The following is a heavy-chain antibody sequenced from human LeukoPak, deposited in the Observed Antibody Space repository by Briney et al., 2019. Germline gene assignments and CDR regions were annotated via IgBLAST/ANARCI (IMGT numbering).Heavy chain of an antibody. J-gene: IGHJ6*04. CDR3: AKSCLWFEESHYYYGMDV. CDR2: ISGSGGST. D-gene: IGHD3-10*01. V-gene: IGHV3-23*01. CDR1: GFTFSSYA. Sequence: PGGSLRLSCAASGFTFSSYAMSWVRQAPGKGLEWVSAISGSGGSTYYADSVKGRFTISRDNSKNTLYLQMNSLRTEDTAVYYCAKSCLWFEESHYYYGMDVWGKGTTVTVSS.